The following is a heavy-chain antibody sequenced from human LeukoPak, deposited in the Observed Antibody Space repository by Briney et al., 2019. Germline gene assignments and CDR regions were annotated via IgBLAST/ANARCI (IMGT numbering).Heavy chain of an antibody. CDR1: GFSFNDAW. V-gene: IGHV3-15*01. CDR3: TTDTRRVVVPK. CDR2: IKRKTDGGTT. Sequence: GGSLRLSCAASGFSFNDAWMSWVRQAPGKGLEWVGRIKRKTDGGTTDYAAPVKGRFTISRDDSKTSLYLQMNNLRTEDTAVYYCTTDTRRVVVPKWGQGTLVTVSS. D-gene: IGHD2-15*01. J-gene: IGHJ4*02.